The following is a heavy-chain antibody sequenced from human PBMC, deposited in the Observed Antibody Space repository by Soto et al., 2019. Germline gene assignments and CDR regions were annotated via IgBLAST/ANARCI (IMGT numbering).Heavy chain of an antibody. V-gene: IGHV1-3*05. J-gene: IGHJ5*02. CDR3: ARGKGYNWNHGWFDP. Sequence: QVQLVQSGAEEKKPGASVKVSCKASGYTFTNYAMDWVRQAPGQRLEWMGWINAGNGNTKYSQNFQGRVTITRDTSASTAYLELSSLRFEDTAVYSCARGKGYNWNHGWFDPGGQGTLVTVSS. D-gene: IGHD1-20*01. CDR1: GYTFTNYA. CDR2: INAGNGNT.